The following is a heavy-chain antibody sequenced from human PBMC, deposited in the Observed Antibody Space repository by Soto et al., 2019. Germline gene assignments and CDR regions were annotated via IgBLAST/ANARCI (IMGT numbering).Heavy chain of an antibody. CDR1: GFTFSNAW. CDR3: TVTDPDTAMGNYYYGMDV. J-gene: IGHJ6*02. Sequence: PGGSLRLSCAASGFTFSNAWMNWVRQAPGKGLEWVGRIKSKTDGGTTDYAAPVKGRFTISRDDSKNTLYLQMNSLKTEDTAVYYCTVTDPDTAMGNYYYGMDVWGQGTTVTVSS. V-gene: IGHV3-15*07. CDR2: IKSKTDGGTT. D-gene: IGHD5-18*01.